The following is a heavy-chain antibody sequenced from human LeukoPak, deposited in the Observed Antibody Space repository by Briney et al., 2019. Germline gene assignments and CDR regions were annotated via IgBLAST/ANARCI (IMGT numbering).Heavy chain of an antibody. J-gene: IGHJ1*01. Sequence: GESLKISCKASGYSFTDYWIVWVRQMPGKGLEWMGAIYPGDSDTRYSPSLDGQVTISADKSVSTTYLQWSSLQASDTAMYYCARPSSLYGGTSEDNWGQGTLVTLSS. CDR3: ARPSSLYGGTSEDN. D-gene: IGHD4-23*01. CDR2: IYPGDSDT. V-gene: IGHV5-51*01. CDR1: GYSFTDYW.